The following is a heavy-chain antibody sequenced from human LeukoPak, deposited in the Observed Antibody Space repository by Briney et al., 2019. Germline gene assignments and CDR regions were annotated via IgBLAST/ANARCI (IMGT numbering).Heavy chain of an antibody. Sequence: GGSLRLSCAASGFTFSSYGMHWVRQAPGKGLEWVAFIRYDGSNKYYADSVKGRFTISRDNSKNTLYLQMNSLRAEDTAVYYCANIFTLVPIAARASSSALTIDYWGQGTLVTVSS. CDR3: ANIFTLVPIAARASSSALTIDY. CDR1: GFTFSSYG. V-gene: IGHV3-30*02. J-gene: IGHJ4*02. CDR2: IRYDGSNK. D-gene: IGHD6-13*01.